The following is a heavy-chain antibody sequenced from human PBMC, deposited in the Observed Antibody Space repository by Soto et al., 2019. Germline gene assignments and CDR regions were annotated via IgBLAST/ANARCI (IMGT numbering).Heavy chain of an antibody. D-gene: IGHD6-25*01. J-gene: IGHJ6*02. CDR2: ISYDGSNK. Sequence: QVQLVESGGGVVQPGRSLRLSCAASGFTFSSYAMHWVRQAPGKGLEWVAVISYDGSNKYYADSVKGRFTIPRDNSKNTLYLQMNSLRAEDTAVYYCAKDRRPNYYYGMDVWGQGTTVTVSS. V-gene: IGHV3-30*18. CDR1: GFTFSSYA. CDR3: AKDRRPNYYYGMDV.